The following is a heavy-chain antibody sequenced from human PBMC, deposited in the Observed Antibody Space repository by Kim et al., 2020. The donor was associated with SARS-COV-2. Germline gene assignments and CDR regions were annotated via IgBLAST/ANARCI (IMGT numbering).Heavy chain of an antibody. CDR1: GYSFASYW. CDR3: ARHDSPPLYFDMDI. CDR2: IFPGDSHT. J-gene: IGHJ6*02. Sequence: GESLKISCKGSGYSFASYWIGWVRQMPGKGLEWMGIIFPGDSHTKYGPSFQGRVTISADKSLSTVYLHWTSLKASDSAIYYCARHDSPPLYFDMDIWGQGTAVTVSS. D-gene: IGHD2-21*02. V-gene: IGHV5-51*01.